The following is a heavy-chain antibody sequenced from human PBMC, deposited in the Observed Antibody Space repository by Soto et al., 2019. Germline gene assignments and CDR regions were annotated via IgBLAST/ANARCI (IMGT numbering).Heavy chain of an antibody. CDR3: AKKSLVSITVTALYYFDY. V-gene: IGHV3-23*01. CDR2: ISGGGDAT. D-gene: IGHD2-21*02. Sequence: EVQLLESGGGLVQPGGSLRLSCAASGFTFGNYAFSWVRQAPGKGLEWVSVISGGGDATYYPDSVKGRFTTSRDNSKNTVYLQMNSLRAEDTAVYYCAKKSLVSITVTALYYFDYWGQGTLVTVSS. J-gene: IGHJ4*02. CDR1: GFTFGNYA.